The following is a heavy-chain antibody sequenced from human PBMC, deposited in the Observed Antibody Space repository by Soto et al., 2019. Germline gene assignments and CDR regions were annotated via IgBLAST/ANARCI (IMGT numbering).Heavy chain of an antibody. CDR1: GFTFSSYA. CDR3: ARDRDSSGYYGFDY. V-gene: IGHV3-30-3*01. D-gene: IGHD3-22*01. CDR2: ISYDGSNK. J-gene: IGHJ4*02. Sequence: PGGSLRLSCAASGFTFSSYAMHWVRQAPGKGLEWVAVISYDGSNKYYADSVKGRFTISRDNSKNTLYLQMNSLRAEDTAVYYCARDRDSSGYYGFDYWGQGTLVTAPQ.